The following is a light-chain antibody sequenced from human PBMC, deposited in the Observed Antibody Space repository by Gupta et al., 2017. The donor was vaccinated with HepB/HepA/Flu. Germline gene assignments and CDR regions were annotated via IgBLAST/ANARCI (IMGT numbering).Light chain of an antibody. CDR3: QQRANGLT. CDR2: DAS. V-gene: IGKV3-11*01. J-gene: IGKJ4*01. CDR1: QNINIY. Sequence: EIVLTQSPATLSLSPGERATLSCRASQNINIYLAWYQQKPGQAPRFLIYDASNRATDIPARFSGSGSGTDFTLTISSLEPEDFAVYYCQQRANGLTFGGGTKVEIK.